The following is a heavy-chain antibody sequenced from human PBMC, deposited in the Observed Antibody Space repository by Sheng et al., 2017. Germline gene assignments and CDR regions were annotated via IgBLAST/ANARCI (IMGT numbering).Heavy chain of an antibody. Sequence: QLQLQESGPGLVKPSETLSLTCTVSGDSMKSGTYFWAWIRQPPGKGLEWIGSVFHGGTTYYSPSLKSRVTLSMDTSRNQFSLNLTSVTAADTAIYYCAREPYTWLDPWGQGTLVHHLL. CDR2: VFHGGTT. CDR1: GDSMKSGTYF. V-gene: IGHV4-39*07. J-gene: IGHJ5*02. CDR3: AREPYTWLDP.